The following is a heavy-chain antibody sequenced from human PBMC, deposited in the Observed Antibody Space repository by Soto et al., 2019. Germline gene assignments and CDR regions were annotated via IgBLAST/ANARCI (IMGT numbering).Heavy chain of an antibody. J-gene: IGHJ5*02. D-gene: IGHD2-15*01. CDR1: GGSISSYY. V-gene: IGHV4-59*01. CDR2: IYYSGST. CDR3: AREPRYCSGGSCYRGWFDP. Sequence: SETLSLTCTVSGGSISSYYWSWIRQPPGKGLEWIGYIYYSGSTNYNPSLKSRVTISVDTSKNQFSLKLSSVTAADTAVYYCAREPRYCSGGSCYRGWFDPWGQGTLVTVSS.